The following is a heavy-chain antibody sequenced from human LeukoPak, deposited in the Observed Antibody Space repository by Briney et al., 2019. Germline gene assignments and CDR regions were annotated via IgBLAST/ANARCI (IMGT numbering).Heavy chain of an antibody. CDR2: ISYDGSNK. CDR1: GFTFSSYA. Sequence: PGGSLRLSCAASGFTFSSYAMHWVRQAPGKGLEWVAVISYDGSNKYYADSVKGRFTISRDNSKNTLYLQMNSLRAEDTAVYYCARDYYDNKGGMDVWGQGTTVTVSS. V-gene: IGHV3-30-3*01. J-gene: IGHJ6*02. D-gene: IGHD3-22*01. CDR3: ARDYYDNKGGMDV.